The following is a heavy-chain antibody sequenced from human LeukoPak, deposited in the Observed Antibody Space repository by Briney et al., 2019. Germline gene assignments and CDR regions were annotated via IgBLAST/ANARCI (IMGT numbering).Heavy chain of an antibody. CDR2: SRSKAYGGTT. V-gene: IGHV3-71*01. CDR1: GFTVSSNY. Sequence: GGSLRLSCAASGFTVSSNYMSWVRQAPGKGLEWVGFSRSKAYGGTTEYAASVKGRFTISRDDSKNIAYLQMNSLKTEDTAVYYCGSGSGWYSPDYWGQGTLVTVSS. CDR3: GSGSGWYSPDY. J-gene: IGHJ4*02. D-gene: IGHD6-19*01.